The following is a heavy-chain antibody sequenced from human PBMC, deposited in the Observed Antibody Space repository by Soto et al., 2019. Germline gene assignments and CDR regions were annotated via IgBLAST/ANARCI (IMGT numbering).Heavy chain of an antibody. D-gene: IGHD3-10*01. J-gene: IGHJ3*02. V-gene: IGHV3-23*01. Sequence: GGSLRLSCAGSGFTFSSYAMIWVRQAPGKGLEWVSAISGSGGSTYYADSVKGPFTISRDNSKNTLYLQMNSLRAEDMAVYYCAKDFYYYGVWEAFDMWGRGTPVTVSS. CDR1: GFTFSSYA. CDR3: AKDFYYYGVWEAFDM. CDR2: ISGSGGST.